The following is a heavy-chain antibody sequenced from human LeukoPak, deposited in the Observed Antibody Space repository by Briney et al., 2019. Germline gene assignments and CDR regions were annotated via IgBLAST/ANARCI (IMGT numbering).Heavy chain of an antibody. J-gene: IGHJ3*02. CDR3: ARDTYYYDTLDAFDI. V-gene: IGHV3-48*02. Sequence: SGGSLRLSCAASGFTFSSYSMNWVRQAPGKGLEWVSYISSSSSTIYYADSVKGRFTISRDNAKNSLYLQMNSLRDEDTAVCYCARDTYYYDTLDAFDIWGQGTMVTVSS. CDR1: GFTFSSYS. CDR2: ISSSSSTI. D-gene: IGHD3-22*01.